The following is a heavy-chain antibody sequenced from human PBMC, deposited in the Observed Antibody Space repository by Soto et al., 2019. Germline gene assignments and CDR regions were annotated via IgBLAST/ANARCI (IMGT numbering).Heavy chain of an antibody. D-gene: IGHD3-16*01. CDR3: ARDRIQLRLGKYAFNGMDV. Sequence: QVQLVQSGAEMRKPGSALRVSCKASGGTFSDYAFSWVRQSHEQGREWMGGIVPRFGSPNDAQKFGGRVTITADTSSSTVYMALSSLRFDDTAVYFCARDRIQLRLGKYAFNGMDVWGQGTTIIVAS. CDR2: IVPRFGSP. CDR1: GGTFSDYA. J-gene: IGHJ6*02. V-gene: IGHV1-69*06.